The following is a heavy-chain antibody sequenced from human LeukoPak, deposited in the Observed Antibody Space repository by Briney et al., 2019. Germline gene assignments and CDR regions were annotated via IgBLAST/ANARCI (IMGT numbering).Heavy chain of an antibody. J-gene: IGHJ6*02. Sequence: GGSLRLSCAASGFTVSSNYMSWVRQAPGKGLEWVSVIYSGGSTYYADSVKGRFTISRDDSKNTLYLQMNSLRAEDTAVYYCASAGPWGDYEDCYYGMDVWGQGTTVTVSS. V-gene: IGHV3-53*01. D-gene: IGHD4-17*01. CDR3: ASAGPWGDYEDCYYGMDV. CDR1: GFTVSSNY. CDR2: IYSGGST.